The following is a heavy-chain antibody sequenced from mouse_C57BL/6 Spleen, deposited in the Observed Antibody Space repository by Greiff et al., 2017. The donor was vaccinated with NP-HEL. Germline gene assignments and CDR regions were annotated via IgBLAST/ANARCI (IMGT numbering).Heavy chain of an antibody. Sequence: EVKLQESGPGLVKPSQSLSLTCSVTGYSITSGYYWNWIRQFPGNKLEWMGYISYDGSNNYNPSLKNRISITRDTSKNQFFLKLNSVTTEDTATYYCARAYYYGSSSMDYWGQGTSVTVSS. CDR2: ISYDGSN. CDR1: GYSITSGYY. CDR3: ARAYYYGSSSMDY. D-gene: IGHD1-1*01. V-gene: IGHV3-6*01. J-gene: IGHJ4*01.